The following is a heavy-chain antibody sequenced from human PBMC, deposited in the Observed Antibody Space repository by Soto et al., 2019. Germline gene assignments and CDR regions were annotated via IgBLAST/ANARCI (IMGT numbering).Heavy chain of an antibody. D-gene: IGHD3-16*01. V-gene: IGHV3-7*03. CDR3: STHQPGISGGLGD. CDR2: IKQDGSEK. Sequence: GGSLRLSCAASGFTFSSYWMSWVRQAPGKGLEWVANIKQDGSEKYYVDSVKGRFTISRDNAKNSLYLQKNSLRAEDTAVYSCSTHQPGISGGLGDWGQGTLVTVSS. J-gene: IGHJ4*02. CDR1: GFTFSSYW.